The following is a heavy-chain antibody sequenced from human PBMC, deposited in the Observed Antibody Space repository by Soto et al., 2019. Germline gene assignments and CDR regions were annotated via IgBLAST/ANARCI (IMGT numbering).Heavy chain of an antibody. CDR2: IYHSGST. D-gene: IGHD3-22*01. V-gene: IGHV4-30-2*01. Sequence: SETLSLTCAVSGGSISSGGYSWSWIRQPPGKGLEWIGYIYHSGSTYYNPSLKSRVTISVDRSKNQFSLKLSSVTAADTAVYYCASRGYYYDSSGYWYYGMDVWGQGTTVTVS. J-gene: IGHJ6*02. CDR3: ASRGYYYDSSGYWYYGMDV. CDR1: GGSISSGGYS.